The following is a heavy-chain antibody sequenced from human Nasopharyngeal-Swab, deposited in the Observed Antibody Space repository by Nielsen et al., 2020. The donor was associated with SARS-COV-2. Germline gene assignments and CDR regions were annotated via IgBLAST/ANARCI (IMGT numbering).Heavy chain of an antibody. V-gene: IGHV4-59*01. J-gene: IGHJ4*02. CDR3: ARDRGYSYGDPLSYFDY. Sequence: WRRESPGQGLEWIGNIHYSENTNYNPSLKSRVTMSVDTSTDQFSLKLRSVTAADTAVYYCARDRGYSYGDPLSYFDYWGQGTLVTVSS. CDR2: IHYSENT. D-gene: IGHD5-18*01.